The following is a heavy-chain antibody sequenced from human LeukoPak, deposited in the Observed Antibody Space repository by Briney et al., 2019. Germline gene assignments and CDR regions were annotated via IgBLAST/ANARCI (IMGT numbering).Heavy chain of an antibody. CDR1: GYTFTGYY. CDR3: ARDSGGETGTTTEYYFDY. D-gene: IGHD1-7*01. V-gene: IGHV1-2*06. CDR2: INPNSGGT. J-gene: IGHJ4*02. Sequence: GASVKVSCKASGYTFTGYYMPWVRQAPGQGLEWMGRINPNSGGTNYAQKFQGRVTMTRDTSISTAYMELSRLRSDDTAVYYCARDSGGETGTTTEYYFDYWGQGTLVTVSS.